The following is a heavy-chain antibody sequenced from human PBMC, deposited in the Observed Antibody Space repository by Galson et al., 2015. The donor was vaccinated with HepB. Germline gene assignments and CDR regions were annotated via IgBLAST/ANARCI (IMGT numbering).Heavy chain of an antibody. CDR3: ANVWPYYYDSSGYYHDAFDI. CDR1: GFTFSSYG. D-gene: IGHD3-22*01. V-gene: IGHV3-30*18. Sequence: SLRLSCAASGFTFSSYGMYWVRQAPGKGLEWVAVISYDGSNKYYADSVKGRFTISRDNSKNTLYLQMNSLRAEDTAVYYCANVWPYYYDSSGYYHDAFDIWGQGTMVTVSS. J-gene: IGHJ3*02. CDR2: ISYDGSNK.